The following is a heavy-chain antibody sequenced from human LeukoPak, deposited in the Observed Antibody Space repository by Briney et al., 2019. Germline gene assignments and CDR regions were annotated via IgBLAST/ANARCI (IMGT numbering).Heavy chain of an antibody. D-gene: IGHD6-19*01. J-gene: IGHJ6*02. Sequence: ASVTVSCKASGYTFTSYGISWVRQAPGQGLEWMGWISAYNGNTNYAQKLQGRVTMTTDTSTSTAYMELRSLRSDDTAVYYCARGLGQWPGHYHYGMDVWGQGTTVTVSS. CDR3: ARGLGQWPGHYHYGMDV. V-gene: IGHV1-18*01. CDR1: GYTFTSYG. CDR2: ISAYNGNT.